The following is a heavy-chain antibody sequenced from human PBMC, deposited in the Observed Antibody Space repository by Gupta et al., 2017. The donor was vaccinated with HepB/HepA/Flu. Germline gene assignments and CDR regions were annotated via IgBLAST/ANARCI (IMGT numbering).Heavy chain of an antibody. CDR2: IYYNGIT. J-gene: IGHJ4*02. Sequence: QPQLQESGPGLVRPSETLSLTCTVSSGSTSSKSFYWGWVRQPPGKGLEWIGSIYYNGITYYNPSLKSRVTISVDTSKNQFSLKLSSVTAADTAVYYCARHTGSIYPDYWGQGTLVTVSS. CDR3: ARHTGSIYPDY. D-gene: IGHD5/OR15-5a*01. V-gene: IGHV4-39*01. CDR1: SGSTSSKSFY.